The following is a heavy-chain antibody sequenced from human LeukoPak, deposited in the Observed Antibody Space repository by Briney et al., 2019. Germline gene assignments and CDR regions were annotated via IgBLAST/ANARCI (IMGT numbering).Heavy chain of an antibody. CDR3: ARRSYYYDSSGYYPDWYFDL. Sequence: GESLQISCKGSEYSFTSYWIGWVRQMPGKGLEWMGIIYPGDSDTRYSPSFQGQVTISADKSISTAYLQWSSLKASDTAMYYCARRSYYYDSSGYYPDWYFDLWGRGTLVTVSS. CDR1: EYSFTSYW. D-gene: IGHD3-22*01. CDR2: IYPGDSDT. J-gene: IGHJ2*01. V-gene: IGHV5-51*01.